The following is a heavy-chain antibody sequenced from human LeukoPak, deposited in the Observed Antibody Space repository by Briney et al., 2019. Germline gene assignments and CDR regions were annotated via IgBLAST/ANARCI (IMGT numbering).Heavy chain of an antibody. CDR2: IYYGST. V-gene: IGHV4-30-4*01. CDR3: ASRGGSSAYYYIAY. CDR1: GGSISSGDYY. D-gene: IGHD3-22*01. Sequence: SETLSLTCSVSGGSISSGDYYWSWIRQPPGEGLEWIGYIYYGSTYYNPSLKSRVTISVDTSKNQFSLKLSSVTAADTAVYYCASRGGSSAYYYIAYWGQGTLATVSS. J-gene: IGHJ4*02.